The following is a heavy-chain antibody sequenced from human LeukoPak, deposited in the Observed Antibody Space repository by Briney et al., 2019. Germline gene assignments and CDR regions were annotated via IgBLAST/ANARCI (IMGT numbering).Heavy chain of an antibody. CDR1: GGTFSSYA. Sequence: ASVKVSCKASGGTFSSYAISWVRQAPGQGLEWMGGIIPIFGTANYAQKFQGRVTITADGSTSTAYMELSSLRSEDTAVYYCARLSGYSSGHYYSDYWGQGTLVTVSS. J-gene: IGHJ4*02. CDR2: IIPIFGTA. V-gene: IGHV1-69*13. CDR3: ARLSGYSSGHYYSDY. D-gene: IGHD3-22*01.